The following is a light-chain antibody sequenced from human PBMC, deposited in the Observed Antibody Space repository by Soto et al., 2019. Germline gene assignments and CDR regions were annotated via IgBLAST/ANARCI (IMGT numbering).Light chain of an antibody. Sequence: DIQMTQSPSSLSASVVDRVTITCRASQSISSYLNWYQQKPGKAPKLLIYAASSLQSGVPSRFSGSGSGTEFTLTLSSLQPDDFATYYCQQYNSYSPLTFGGGTKVDIK. CDR1: QSISSY. CDR2: AAS. V-gene: IGKV1-5*01. CDR3: QQYNSYSPLT. J-gene: IGKJ4*01.